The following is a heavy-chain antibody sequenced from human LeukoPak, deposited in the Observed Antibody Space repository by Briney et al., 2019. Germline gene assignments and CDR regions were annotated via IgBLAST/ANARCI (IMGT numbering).Heavy chain of an antibody. D-gene: IGHD3-3*01. V-gene: IGHV3-30*18. J-gene: IGHJ6*03. CDR1: GFTFSSYG. CDR2: ISYDGSNK. Sequence: GGSLRLSCAASGFTFSSYGMHWVRQAPGKGLEWVAVISYDGSNKYYADSVKGRFTISRDNSKNTLYLQMNSLRAEDTAVYYCAKEGIFGVVRSYMDVWGKGTTVTVSS. CDR3: AKEGIFGVVRSYMDV.